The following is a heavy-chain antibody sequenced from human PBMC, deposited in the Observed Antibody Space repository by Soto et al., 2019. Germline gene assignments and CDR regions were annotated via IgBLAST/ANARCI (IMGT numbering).Heavy chain of an antibody. V-gene: IGHV1-69*02. D-gene: IGHD6-25*01. CDR1: GGTFSSYT. Sequence: QVQLVQSGAEVKKPGSSVKVSCKASGGTFSSYTISWVRQAPGQGLEWMGRIIPILGIANYAQKFQGRVTITADKSTSPAYMELRSLRSEDTAVYYCARVGFERAYYFDYWGQGTLVTVSS. CDR2: IIPILGIA. CDR3: ARVGFERAYYFDY. J-gene: IGHJ4*02.